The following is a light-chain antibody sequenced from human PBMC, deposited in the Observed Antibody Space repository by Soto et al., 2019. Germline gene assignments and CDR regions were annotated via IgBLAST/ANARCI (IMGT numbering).Light chain of an antibody. V-gene: IGKV1-39*01. J-gene: IGKJ5*01. CDR2: AAS. CDR1: QSISSY. CDR3: QQKGT. Sequence: DIQMTQSPSSLSASVGDRVTITCRASQSISSYLNWYQQKPGKAPKLLIYAASSLQSGVPSRFSGSGSGTDFTLTISSLQPEDVATYYCQQKGTFGPGTRLEI.